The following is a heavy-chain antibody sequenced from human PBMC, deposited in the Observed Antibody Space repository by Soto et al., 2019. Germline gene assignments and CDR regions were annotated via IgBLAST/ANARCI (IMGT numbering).Heavy chain of an antibody. D-gene: IGHD3-10*01. CDR3: AGWFGDLLPPRFDY. CDR1: GFTFASCA. J-gene: IGHJ4*02. V-gene: IGHV3-23*01. CDR2: IRGTGGST. Sequence: EVHLLESGGDLVQPGGSLRLSCAASGFTFASCAMTWVRQAPGKGLEWVSAIRGTGGSTYYAGSVKGRFTISRDNLKNTLFLQMNSLRAEDTAVYYCAGWFGDLLPPRFDYWGQGTLVTVSS.